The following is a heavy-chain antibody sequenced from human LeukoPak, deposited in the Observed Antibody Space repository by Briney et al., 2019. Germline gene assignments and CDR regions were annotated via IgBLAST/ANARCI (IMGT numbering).Heavy chain of an antibody. V-gene: IGHV4-59*01. Sequence: SETLSLTCTVSGGSIGSSYWNWIRQPPGKGLEWIGYIYYSGSTNYNPSLKSRVTISVDTSKNQFSLKLSSVTAADTAVYYCARGYNSGYYYDYWGQGTLVTVSS. CDR1: GGSIGSSY. J-gene: IGHJ4*02. CDR2: IYYSGST. CDR3: ARGYNSGYYYDY. D-gene: IGHD3-22*01.